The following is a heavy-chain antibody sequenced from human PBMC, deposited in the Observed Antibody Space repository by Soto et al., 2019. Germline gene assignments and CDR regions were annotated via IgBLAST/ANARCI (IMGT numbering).Heavy chain of an antibody. V-gene: IGHV1-46*03. D-gene: IGHD6-19*01. J-gene: IGHJ4*02. Sequence: QGQLMQSGAEVKKPGASVKLSCRASGYTLTTNYIHWVRQAPGQRPEWVAKINPRSNGNTNYAQKFRGRVTATSDPSASTVYMELNSLSSDDTAVYYCTRGEVATSGWSFDLWGQGTLVTVSS. CDR2: INPRSNGNT. CDR1: GYTLTTNY. CDR3: TRGEVATSGWSFDL.